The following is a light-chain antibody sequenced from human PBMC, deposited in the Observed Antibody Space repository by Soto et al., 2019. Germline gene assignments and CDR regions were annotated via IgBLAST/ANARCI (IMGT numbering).Light chain of an antibody. CDR2: EVS. Sequence: QSAPTQPASVSGSPGQSITISCSGTSNDVGGYDYVSWYQQHPGKAPKLVIYEVSNRPSWVSNRFSGSKSGNTASLTISGLQPEDEADYYCNSYTSSSTLVFGGGTKLTVL. J-gene: IGLJ2*01. CDR1: SNDVGGYDY. V-gene: IGLV2-14*01. CDR3: NSYTSSSTLV.